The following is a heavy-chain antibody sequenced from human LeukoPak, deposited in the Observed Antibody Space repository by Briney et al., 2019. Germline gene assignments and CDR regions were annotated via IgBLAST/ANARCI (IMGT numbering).Heavy chain of an antibody. CDR3: ARAREDILTGYYYYYGMDV. J-gene: IGHJ6*02. CDR1: GGSISSYY. CDR2: IYYSGST. D-gene: IGHD3-9*01. V-gene: IGHV4-59*01. Sequence: SETLSLTCTVPGGSISSYYWSWIRQPPGKGLEWIGYIYYSGSTNYNPSLKSRVTISVDTSKNQFSLKLSSVTAADTAVYYCARAREDILTGYYYYYGMDVWGQGTTVTVSS.